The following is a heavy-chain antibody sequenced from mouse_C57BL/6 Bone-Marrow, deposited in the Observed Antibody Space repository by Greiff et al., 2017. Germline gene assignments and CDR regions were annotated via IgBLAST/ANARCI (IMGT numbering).Heavy chain of an antibody. CDR1: GYTFTSYG. V-gene: IGHV1-81*01. J-gene: IGHJ4*01. CDR2: IYPRSGNT. D-gene: IGHD2-3*01. Sequence: QVQLKESGAELARPGASVKLSCKASGYTFTSYGISWVKQRTGQGLEWIGEIYPRSGNTYYNEKFKGQATLTADKSSSTAYMELRILTSEDSAVYFCARADGYRAMYYWGQGTSVTVPS. CDR3: ARADGYRAMYY.